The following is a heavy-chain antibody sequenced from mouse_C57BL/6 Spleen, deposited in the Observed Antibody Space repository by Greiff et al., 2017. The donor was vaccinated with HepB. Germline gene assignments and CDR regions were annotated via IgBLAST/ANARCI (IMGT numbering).Heavy chain of an antibody. Sequence: QVQLQQPGAELVKPGASVKLSCKASGYTFTSYWMQWVKQRPGQGLEWIGEIDPSDSYTNYNQKFKGKATLTVDTSSSTAYMQLNSLTSEDSAVYYCARRRATHDYDDYAMDYWGQGTSVTGSS. CDR1: GYTFTSYW. CDR3: ARRRATHDYDDYAMDY. CDR2: IDPSDSYT. J-gene: IGHJ4*01. D-gene: IGHD2-4*01. V-gene: IGHV1-50*01.